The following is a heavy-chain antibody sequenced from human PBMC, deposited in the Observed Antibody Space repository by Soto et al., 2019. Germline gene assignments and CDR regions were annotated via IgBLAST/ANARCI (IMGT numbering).Heavy chain of an antibody. V-gene: IGHV1-24*01. J-gene: IGHJ4*02. D-gene: IGHD1-26*01. CDR2: FDPEDGET. Sequence: ASVKVSCKVSGYTLTELSMHWVRQAPGKGLEWMGGFDPEDGETIYAQKFQGRVTMTRDTSISTAYMELSRLRSDDTAVYYCARVATDSLDYWGQGTLVTVSS. CDR1: GYTLTELS. CDR3: ARVATDSLDY.